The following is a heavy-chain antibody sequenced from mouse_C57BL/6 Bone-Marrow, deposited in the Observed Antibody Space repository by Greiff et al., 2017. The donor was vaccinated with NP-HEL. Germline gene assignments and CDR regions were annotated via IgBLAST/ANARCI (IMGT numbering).Heavy chain of an antibody. Sequence: EVKLVESGGDLVKPGGSLKLSCAASGFTFSSYGMSWVRQTPDKRLEWVATISRGGSYTYYPDSVKGRVTISRDNAKNTLYLQMSSLKSEDTAMYYCARRGYGSSYGFAYWGQGTLVTVSA. CDR2: ISRGGSYT. D-gene: IGHD1-1*01. CDR3: ARRGYGSSYGFAY. V-gene: IGHV5-6*01. CDR1: GFTFSSYG. J-gene: IGHJ3*01.